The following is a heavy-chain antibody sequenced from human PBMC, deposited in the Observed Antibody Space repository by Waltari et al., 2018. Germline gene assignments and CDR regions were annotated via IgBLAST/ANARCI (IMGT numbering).Heavy chain of an antibody. Sequence: EVELVESGGGLVQPGRSLRGSCAASGLTASANYMGWVRQAPGKGLEWVSVLYSDERTYYADSVKGRFTISRHNSRNILYFQMNRLRIEDTAVYYCARGVAGGFDIWGQGTRVTVSS. J-gene: IGHJ3*02. CDR1: GLTASANY. CDR3: ARGVAGGFDI. V-gene: IGHV3-53*04. D-gene: IGHD6-19*01. CDR2: LYSDERT.